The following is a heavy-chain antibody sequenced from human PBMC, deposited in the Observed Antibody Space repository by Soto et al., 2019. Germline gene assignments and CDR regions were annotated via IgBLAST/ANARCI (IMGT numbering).Heavy chain of an antibody. D-gene: IGHD6-25*01. J-gene: IGHJ4*02. V-gene: IGHV4-59*01. CDR1: GVSISSYF. CDR3: ARIGGYHGPLDY. CDR2: TYHRGST. Sequence: SETLSLTCSVSGVSISSYFWSWIRQAPGRGLEWIGYTYHRGSTNYSPSLKSRVAISLDTSENQFSLKVNSVTAADTAVYYCARIGGYHGPLDYWGQGAPVTVSS.